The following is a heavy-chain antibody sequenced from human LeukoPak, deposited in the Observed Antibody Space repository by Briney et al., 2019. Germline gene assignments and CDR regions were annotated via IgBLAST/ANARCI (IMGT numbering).Heavy chain of an antibody. Sequence: ASVKVSCKASGGTFSSYAISWVRQAPGQGLEWMGRTIPIFGTANYAQKFQGRVTITTDESTSTAYMELSSLRSEDTAVYYCASSPGYYDSSGYQYYFDYWGQGTLVTVSS. CDR3: ASSPGYYDSSGYQYYFDY. J-gene: IGHJ4*02. CDR2: TIPIFGTA. V-gene: IGHV1-69*05. D-gene: IGHD3-22*01. CDR1: GGTFSSYA.